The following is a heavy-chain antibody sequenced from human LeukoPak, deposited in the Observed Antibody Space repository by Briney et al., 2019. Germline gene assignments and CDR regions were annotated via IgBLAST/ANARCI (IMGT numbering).Heavy chain of an antibody. V-gene: IGHV4-59*01. D-gene: IGHD3-16*01. J-gene: IGHJ4*01. CDR1: GGSISSYY. Sequence: SETLSLTRTVSGGSISSYYWSWIRQPPGKGLEWIGYIYYSGSTNYNPSLKSRVTISVDTSKNQFSLKLSSVTAADTAVYYCARDGGPLDYWGQEPWSPSPQ. CDR2: IYYSGST. CDR3: ARDGGPLDY.